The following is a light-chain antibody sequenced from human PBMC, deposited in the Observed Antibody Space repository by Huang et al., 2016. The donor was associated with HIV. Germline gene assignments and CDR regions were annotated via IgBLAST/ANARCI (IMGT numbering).Light chain of an antibody. Sequence: EIVMTQSPATLSVSPGERATLYCRASQSVSNNLAWYQQKLGQAPRLLIYGASTRATGIPARFSGSWSGTDFTLTISSLQSEDFAVYYCQQYSDWPLWTFGQGSKVEIK. CDR1: QSVSNN. V-gene: IGKV3-15*01. CDR3: QQYSDWPLWT. J-gene: IGKJ1*01. CDR2: GAS.